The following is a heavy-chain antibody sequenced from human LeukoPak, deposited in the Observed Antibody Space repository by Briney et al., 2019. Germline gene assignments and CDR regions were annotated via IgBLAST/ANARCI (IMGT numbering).Heavy chain of an antibody. V-gene: IGHV3-23*01. D-gene: IGHD3-3*01. Sequence: GGSLRLSCAASGFTFSSYAMSWVRQAPGKGLEWVSAISGSGGSTYYADSVKGRFTISRDNAKNSLYLQMNSLRAEDTALYYCAKGVTIFGVVTLDAFDIWGQGTMVTVSS. J-gene: IGHJ3*02. CDR2: ISGSGGST. CDR3: AKGVTIFGVVTLDAFDI. CDR1: GFTFSSYA.